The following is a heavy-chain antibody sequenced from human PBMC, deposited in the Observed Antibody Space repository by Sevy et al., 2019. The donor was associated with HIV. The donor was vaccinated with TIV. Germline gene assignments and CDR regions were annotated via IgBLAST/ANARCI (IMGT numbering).Heavy chain of an antibody. J-gene: IGHJ4*02. D-gene: IGHD3-10*01. CDR2: MYYSGST. CDR3: ARHRDYVTMVRGIDQ. V-gene: IGHV4-39*01. CDR1: GGSISSSGSY. Sequence: SETLSLTCTVSGGSISSSGSYWGWIRQPPGKGLEWIGSMYYSGSTYHSPSFRTRITLSVDTSKDQFSLRVSSVIAADTAVYYCARHRDYVTMVRGIDQWGQGTLVTVSS.